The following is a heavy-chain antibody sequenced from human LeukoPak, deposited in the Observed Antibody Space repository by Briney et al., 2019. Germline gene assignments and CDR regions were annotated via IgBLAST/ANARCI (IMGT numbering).Heavy chain of an antibody. Sequence: SVKVSCKASGGTFSSYAISWVRQAPGQGLEWMGGIIPIFGTANYAQKFQGRVTITADKSTSTAYMELSSLRSGGTAVYYCASLSSGWLNYYYYYMDVWGKGTTVTVSS. CDR3: ASLSSGWLNYYYYYMDV. V-gene: IGHV1-69*06. D-gene: IGHD6-19*01. J-gene: IGHJ6*03. CDR2: IIPIFGTA. CDR1: GGTFSSYA.